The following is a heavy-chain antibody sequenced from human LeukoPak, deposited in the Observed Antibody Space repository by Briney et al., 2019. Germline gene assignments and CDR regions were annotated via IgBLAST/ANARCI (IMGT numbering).Heavy chain of an antibody. Sequence: SETLSLTCTVSGGSISSSAYYWGWIRQPPGKGLEWIGSIYYSGNTYYNPSLKSRVTISVDTSKNQFSLTLSSVTAADTAVYYCARQSTAIGTFDYWGQGTLVTVSS. CDR1: GGSISSSAYY. V-gene: IGHV4-39*01. J-gene: IGHJ4*02. D-gene: IGHD5-18*01. CDR3: ARQSTAIGTFDY. CDR2: IYYSGNT.